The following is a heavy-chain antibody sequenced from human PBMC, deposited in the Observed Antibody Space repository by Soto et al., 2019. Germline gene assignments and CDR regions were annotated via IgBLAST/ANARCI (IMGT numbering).Heavy chain of an antibody. CDR1: GFTFSSYA. J-gene: IGHJ3*02. V-gene: IGHV3-23*01. CDR3: AKGVGRSGRGGSAFDI. CDR2: ISGSGGST. Sequence: PGGSLRLSCAASGFTFSSYAMSWVRQAPGKGLEWVSAISGSGGSTYYADSVKGRFTISRDNSKNTLYLQMNSLRAEDTAVYYCAKGVGRSGRGGSAFDIWGQGTMVTVSS. D-gene: IGHD2-15*01.